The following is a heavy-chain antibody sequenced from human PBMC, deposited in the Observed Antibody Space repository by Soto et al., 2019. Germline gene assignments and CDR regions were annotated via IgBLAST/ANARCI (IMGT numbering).Heavy chain of an antibody. CDR3: ARTTLVGDYPLIYGDAFDI. D-gene: IGHD4-17*01. CDR1: GYTFTSYD. J-gene: IGHJ3*02. CDR2: MNPNSGNT. Sequence: GASVKVSCKASGYTFTSYDINWVRQATGQGLEWMGWMNPNSGNTGYAQKFQGRVTMTRNTSISTAYMELSSLRSEDTAVYYCARTTLVGDYPLIYGDAFDIWGQGTMVTVSS. V-gene: IGHV1-8*01.